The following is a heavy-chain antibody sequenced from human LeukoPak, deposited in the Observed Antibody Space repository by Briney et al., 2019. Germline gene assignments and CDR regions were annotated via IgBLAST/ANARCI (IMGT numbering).Heavy chain of an antibody. Sequence: GRSLRLSCAASGFTFSSYAMHWVRQAPGKGLEWVAVISYDGSDKYYADSVKGRFTISRDNSKNTLYLQMNSLRAEDTAVYYCARESSGYYLDYWGQGTLVTVSS. D-gene: IGHD3-22*01. J-gene: IGHJ4*02. CDR1: GFTFSSYA. V-gene: IGHV3-30-3*01. CDR3: ARESSGYYLDY. CDR2: ISYDGSDK.